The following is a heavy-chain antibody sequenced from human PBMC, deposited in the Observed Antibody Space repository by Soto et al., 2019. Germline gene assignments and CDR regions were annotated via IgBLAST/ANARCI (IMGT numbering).Heavy chain of an antibody. Sequence: GESLKISCKGSGYGFSIHWVAWLRQMPGKGLEWVGIIYPGNSNTMYSPACQGQVTISADTALSTTYLRWDPLKPSDTAIYFCAGDSHCDGGNCPMGGFEMWGQGTMVTVSS. V-gene: IGHV5-51*01. CDR2: IYPGNSNT. CDR3: AGDSHCDGGNCPMGGFEM. D-gene: IGHD2-15*01. CDR1: GYGFSIHW. J-gene: IGHJ3*02.